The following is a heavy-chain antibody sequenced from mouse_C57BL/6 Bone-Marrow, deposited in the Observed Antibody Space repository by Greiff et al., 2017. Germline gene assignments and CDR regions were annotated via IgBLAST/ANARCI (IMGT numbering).Heavy chain of an antibody. D-gene: IGHD2-13*01. CDR2: INPNNGGT. J-gene: IGHJ3*01. CDR1: GYTFTDYY. Sequence: EVQLQQSGPELVKPGASVKISCKASGYTFTDYYMNWVKQSHGKSLEWIGDINPNNGGTSYNQKFKGKATLTVDKSSSTAYMELRSLTSEDSAVYYCARGDYRCAYWGQGTLVTVSA. V-gene: IGHV1-26*01. CDR3: ARGDYRCAY.